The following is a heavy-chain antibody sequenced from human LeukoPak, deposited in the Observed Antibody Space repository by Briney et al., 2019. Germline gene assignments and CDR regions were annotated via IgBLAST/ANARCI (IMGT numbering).Heavy chain of an antibody. V-gene: IGHV3-7*05. CDR3: ARRGTSSSWAHFDY. Sequence: GGSLSLSCAASGFTLSSNWMTGVREAPGGGGEWVAKIKQDRSEQYYVDSAKARSTTSRDNAKNSLYLQMNSLGAEDTAVYYCARRGTSSSWAHFDYWGQGTLVTVSS. CDR1: GFTLSSNW. CDR2: IKQDRSEQ. J-gene: IGHJ4*02. D-gene: IGHD6-13*01.